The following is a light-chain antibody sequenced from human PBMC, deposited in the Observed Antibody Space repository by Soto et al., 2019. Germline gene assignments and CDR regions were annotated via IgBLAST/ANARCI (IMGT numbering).Light chain of an antibody. CDR2: EVS. J-gene: IGLJ2*01. Sequence: QSALTQPPSASGSPGQSVTISCTGTSSDVGAYNYVSWYQQDPGKAPKLMISEVSKRPSGVPDRFSGSKSGNTASLLVSGRQAEDEAVDYCSSYGGSNTFWLFGGGTKLTVL. V-gene: IGLV2-8*01. CDR1: SSDVGAYNY. CDR3: SSYGGSNTFWL.